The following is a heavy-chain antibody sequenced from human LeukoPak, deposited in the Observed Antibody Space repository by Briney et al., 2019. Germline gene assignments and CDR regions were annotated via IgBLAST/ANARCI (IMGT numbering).Heavy chain of an antibody. D-gene: IGHD1-26*01. CDR3: AIRYSGSYNDY. V-gene: IGHV5-51*01. J-gene: IGHJ4*02. CDR1: GYRFTDYW. CDR2: IYPRDSDT. Sequence: GESLKISCKGSGYRFTDYWIGWVRQMPGKSLDWMGIIYPRDSDTRYSPSFQGQVTISADKSISTVYLQWSSLKASDAAMYYCAIRYSGSYNDYWGQGTLVTVSS.